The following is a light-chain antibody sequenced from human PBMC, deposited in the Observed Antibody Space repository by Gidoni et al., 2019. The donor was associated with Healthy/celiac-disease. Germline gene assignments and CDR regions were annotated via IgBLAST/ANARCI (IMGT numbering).Light chain of an antibody. V-gene: IGKV3-20*01. CDR1: QRVSPGY. CDR3: QQYGSLVT. J-gene: IGKJ4*01. CDR2: GAYGAS. Sequence: ERGWTQSTGTLSLSPGERATLACRARQRVSPGYLAWYQQKPGQAPRLLVYGAYGASTRATGIPDRFSGSGSRPAFTLTISRLEPADSAVYYCQQYGSLVTFGGGTKVEIK.